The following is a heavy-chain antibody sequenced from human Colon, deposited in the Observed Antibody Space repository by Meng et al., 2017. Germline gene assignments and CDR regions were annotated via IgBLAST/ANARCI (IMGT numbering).Heavy chain of an antibody. J-gene: IGHJ4*02. D-gene: IGHD2-15*01. CDR2: INSDGSSA. V-gene: IGHV3-74*01. Sequence: EVRLVESGGGLVHPGGSLRLSCVASGFPFHTYAMSWVRQAPGKGLEWVSRINSDGSSASYADSVKGRFTISRDNAKNTLYLQMNSLRAEDTAVHYCARDGGHRADSWGQGTLVTVSS. CDR3: ARDGGHRADS. CDR1: GFPFHTYA.